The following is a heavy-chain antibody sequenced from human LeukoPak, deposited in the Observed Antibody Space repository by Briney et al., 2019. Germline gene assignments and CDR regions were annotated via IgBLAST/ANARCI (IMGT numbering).Heavy chain of an antibody. Sequence: GGSLRLSCAASGFXFSTYWIHWVRQAPGKGRVWVSRIDSDGTRTTYADSVKGRFTISRDNAKNTLYLQMNSLRVEDTAVYYCARSPNCGGDCSWGQGTLVTVSS. D-gene: IGHD2-21*02. CDR3: ARSPNCGGDCS. CDR2: IDSDGTRT. CDR1: GFXFSTYW. J-gene: IGHJ5*02. V-gene: IGHV3-74*01.